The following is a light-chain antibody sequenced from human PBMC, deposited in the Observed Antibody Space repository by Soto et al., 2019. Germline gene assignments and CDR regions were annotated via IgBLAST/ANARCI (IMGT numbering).Light chain of an antibody. CDR3: QYHSSSPWT. CDR2: AVS. Sequence: DIVLTQSPGTLSLSPGESAALSCRASQSVTSSYLVWYRQKPGQAPRLLIYAVSSRAAGIPDRFSGSGSGTDFTLTITRLAAEDSAVYYWQYHSSSPWTFGQGTRVEVK. CDR1: QSVTSSY. J-gene: IGKJ1*01. V-gene: IGKV3-20*01.